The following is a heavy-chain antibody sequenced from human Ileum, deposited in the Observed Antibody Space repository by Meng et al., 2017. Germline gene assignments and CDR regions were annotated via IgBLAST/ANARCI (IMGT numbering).Heavy chain of an antibody. Sequence: SETLSLTCTVSGGSISSGGYYWNWIRQHPGKGLEWIGYIYYSGSTYYNPSLKSRVTISVDTSKNQFSLKLSSVTAADTAVYYCARGGAAAGNYNIWGQGTMVT. J-gene: IGHJ3*02. CDR1: GGSISSGGYY. CDR2: IYYSGST. V-gene: IGHV4-31*03. CDR3: ARGGAAAGNYNI. D-gene: IGHD6-13*01.